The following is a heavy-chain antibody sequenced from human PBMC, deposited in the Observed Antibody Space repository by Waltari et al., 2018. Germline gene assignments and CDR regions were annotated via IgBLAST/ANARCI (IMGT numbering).Heavy chain of an antibody. CDR2: ISSSSSTI. J-gene: IGHJ4*02. D-gene: IGHD4-17*01. CDR1: GFTFSSYS. Sequence: EVQLVESGGGLVQPGGSLRLSCAASGFTFSSYSMNWVRQAPGKGLEWVSYISSSSSTIYYADSVKGRFTISRDNAKNSLYLQMNSLRAEDTAVYYCARTYPTVTGFFDYWGQGTLVTVSS. V-gene: IGHV3-48*01. CDR3: ARTYPTVTGFFDY.